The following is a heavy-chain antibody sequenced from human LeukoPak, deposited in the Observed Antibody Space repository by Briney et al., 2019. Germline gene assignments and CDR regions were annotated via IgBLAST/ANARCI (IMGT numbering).Heavy chain of an antibody. J-gene: IGHJ4*02. CDR3: ARQGRGSSAPHDF. CDR1: GGSISSSPYY. Sequence: MSSETLSLTCTVSGGSISSSPYYWGWIRQPPGKGLEWIGTIYYTGSTYNNPSLESRVTISVDTSKNQFSLKLSSVTAADTAVYFCARQGRGSSAPHDFRGQGTLVTVSS. CDR2: IYYTGST. V-gene: IGHV4-39*01. D-gene: IGHD3-10*01.